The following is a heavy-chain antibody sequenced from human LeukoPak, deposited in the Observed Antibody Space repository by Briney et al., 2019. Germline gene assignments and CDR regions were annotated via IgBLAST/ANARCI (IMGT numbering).Heavy chain of an antibody. CDR1: GYTFTSYG. J-gene: IGHJ6*02. CDR3: ARVRYYGMDV. CDR2: ISVYNGNT. D-gene: IGHD2-15*01. Sequence: ASVKVSCKASGYTFTSYGISWVRQAPGQGLEWMGWISVYNGNTNYAQKLQGRVTMTTDSSTSTAYMDLRSLRSDDTAVYYCARVRYYGMDVWGQGTTVIVSS. V-gene: IGHV1-18*01.